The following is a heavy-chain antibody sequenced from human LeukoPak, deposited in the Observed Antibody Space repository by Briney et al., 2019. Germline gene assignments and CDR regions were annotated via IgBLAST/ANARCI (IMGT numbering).Heavy chain of an antibody. J-gene: IGHJ4*02. V-gene: IGHV3-23*01. CDR2: ISGSGGST. Sequence: GGSLRLSCAASGFTFSSYAMSWVRQAPGKGLEWVSAISGSGGSTYYADSVKGRFTISRDNSKNTLYLQMNSLRAEDTAVYYRAVYYYGSGRVDYWGQGTLVTVSS. D-gene: IGHD3-10*01. CDR3: AVYYYGSGRVDY. CDR1: GFTFSSYA.